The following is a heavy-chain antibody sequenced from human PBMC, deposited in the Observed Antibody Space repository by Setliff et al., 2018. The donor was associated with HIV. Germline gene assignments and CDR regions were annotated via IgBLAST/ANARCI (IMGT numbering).Heavy chain of an antibody. V-gene: IGHV3-33*08. D-gene: IGHD2-15*01. CDR2: IWFDGGVQ. CDR3: ARIILFCSGDTCYMDTFDV. Sequence: GGSLRLSCVASGFTFSSSAMTWVRQAPGKGLEWVASIWFDGGVQYADAVKGRFTISRDNSQNTVFLQMNSLRVEDTAAYYCARIILFCSGDTCYMDTFDVWGRGTPVTVSS. J-gene: IGHJ3*01. CDR1: GFTFSSSA.